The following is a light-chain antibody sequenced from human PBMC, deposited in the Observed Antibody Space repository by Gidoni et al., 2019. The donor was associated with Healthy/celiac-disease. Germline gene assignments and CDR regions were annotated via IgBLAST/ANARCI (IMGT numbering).Light chain of an antibody. CDR3: QQYYSTPRAWT. CDR2: WAS. J-gene: IGKJ1*01. V-gene: IGKV4-1*01. Sequence: DIVMTQSPDSLAVSLGERATINCKSSQSVLYSSNNKNYLAWYQQKPGPPPKLLIYWASTRESGVPDRFSGSGSGTDFTLTISSLQAEDVAVYYCQQYYSTPRAWTFGQGTKVEIK. CDR1: QSVLYSSNNKNY.